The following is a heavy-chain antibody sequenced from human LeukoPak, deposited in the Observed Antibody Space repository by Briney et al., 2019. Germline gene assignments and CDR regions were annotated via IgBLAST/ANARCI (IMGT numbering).Heavy chain of an antibody. D-gene: IGHD6-13*01. CDR1: GFTFSSHW. J-gene: IGHJ4*02. V-gene: IGHV3-74*01. CDR2: INSDGSST. Sequence: GGSLRLSCAASGFTFSSHWMHWVRQAPGKGLVWVSRINSDGSSTSYADSVKGRFTISRDNAKNTLYLQMDSLRAEDTAVYYCARGVWAAGYYFDYWGQGTLVTVSP. CDR3: ARGVWAAGYYFDY.